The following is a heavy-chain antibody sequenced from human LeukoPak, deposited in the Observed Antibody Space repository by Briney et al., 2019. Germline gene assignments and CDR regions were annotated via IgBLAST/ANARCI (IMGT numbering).Heavy chain of an antibody. CDR2: IYYSGSS. J-gene: IGHJ5*02. CDR3: ARLYDSSGYTNWLDP. V-gene: IGHV4-59*01. Sequence: SETLSLTCTVSGGSISSYYWSWIRQPPGKGLEWIGYIYYSGSSKYSPSLKSRVTISVDTSKNQFSLKLSSVTAADTAVYYCARLYDSSGYTNWLDPWGQGTLVTVSS. CDR1: GGSISSYY. D-gene: IGHD3-22*01.